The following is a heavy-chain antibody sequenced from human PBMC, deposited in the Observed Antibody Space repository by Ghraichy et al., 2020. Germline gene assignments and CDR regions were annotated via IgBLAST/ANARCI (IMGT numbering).Heavy chain of an antibody. CDR2: ITSSSSFI. J-gene: IGHJ6*02. CDR3: ARGSTVVRFYYYDGMDV. D-gene: IGHD4-23*01. CDR1: GFTFGAYS. Sequence: GGSLRLSCVGSGFTFGAYSMNWVRQSPGKRLEWVSYITSSSSFISYADSVKGRFTISRDNAQNSLSLQMNSLTEEDTAVYYCARGSTVVRFYYYDGMDVWGRGTTVTVSS. V-gene: IGHV3-48*02.